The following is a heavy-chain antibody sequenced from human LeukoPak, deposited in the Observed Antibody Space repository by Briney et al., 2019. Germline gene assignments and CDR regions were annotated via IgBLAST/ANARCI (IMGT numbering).Heavy chain of an antibody. CDR3: ARGNYDSWSGYYRSFDY. Sequence: SETLSLTCTVSGGSISSYYWSWIRQPPGKGLEWIGYIYYSGSTNYNPSLKSRVTISVDTSKNQFSLKLSSVTAADTAVYYCARGNYDSWSGYYRSFDYWGQGTLVTVSS. J-gene: IGHJ4*02. D-gene: IGHD3-3*01. CDR2: IYYSGST. CDR1: GGSISSYY. V-gene: IGHV4-59*01.